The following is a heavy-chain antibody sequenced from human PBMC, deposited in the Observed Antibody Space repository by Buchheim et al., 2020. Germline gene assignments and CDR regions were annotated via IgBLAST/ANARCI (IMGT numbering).Heavy chain of an antibody. CDR3: ARDLGDFLWGSYRPYFDY. CDR2: INPSGAST. CDR1: GYTFTSYY. D-gene: IGHD3-16*02. V-gene: IGHV1-46*01. Sequence: QVQLVQSGTEMKKPGASVKVSCKASGYTFTSYYIHWVRQAPGQGLEWMGVINPSGASTNYALKFQGRVTMTRDPSTSTVYMEVSSLRSEDTAVYYCARDLGDFLWGSYRPYFDYWGQGTL. J-gene: IGHJ4*02.